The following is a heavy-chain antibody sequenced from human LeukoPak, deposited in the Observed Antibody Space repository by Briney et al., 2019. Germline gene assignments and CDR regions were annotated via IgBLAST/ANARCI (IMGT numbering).Heavy chain of an antibody. Sequence: SETLSLTCTVSGGSISSYYWSWIRKPPGKGLEWIGYIYYSGSTNYNPSLKSRVTISGDTSKNQFSLKLSSVTAADTAVYYCARKGGSYYGAFDYWGQGTLVTVSS. D-gene: IGHD1-26*01. J-gene: IGHJ4*02. CDR1: GGSISSYY. CDR3: ARKGGSYYGAFDY. V-gene: IGHV4-59*08. CDR2: IYYSGST.